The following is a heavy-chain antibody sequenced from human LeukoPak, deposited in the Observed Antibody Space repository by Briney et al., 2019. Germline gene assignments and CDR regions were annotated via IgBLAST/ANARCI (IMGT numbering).Heavy chain of an antibody. Sequence: GGSLRLSCAASGFIVSGDFMSWVRQAPEKGLDWVSVISGSAHKIRYADSVKGRFTISRDNSENIVYLQMNNLRAEDTAVYYCAGRVTGYSSGYVYWGQGTLVTVSS. J-gene: IGHJ4*02. D-gene: IGHD5-18*01. CDR2: ISGSAHKI. V-gene: IGHV3-23*01. CDR1: GFIVSGDF. CDR3: AGRVTGYSSGYVY.